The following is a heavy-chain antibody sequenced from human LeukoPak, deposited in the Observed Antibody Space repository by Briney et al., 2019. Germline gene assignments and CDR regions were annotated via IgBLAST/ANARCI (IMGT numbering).Heavy chain of an antibody. Sequence: SRDNSKNTLYLQMKSLRAEDTAVYYCAKGSGWLMVRGYYFDYWGQGTLVTVSS. CDR3: AKGSGWLMVRGYYFDY. V-gene: IGHV3-30*02. D-gene: IGHD3-10*01. J-gene: IGHJ4*02.